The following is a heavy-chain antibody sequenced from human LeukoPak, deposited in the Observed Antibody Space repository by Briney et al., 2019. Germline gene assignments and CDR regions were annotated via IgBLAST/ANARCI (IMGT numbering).Heavy chain of an antibody. Sequence: ASVKVSCKASGYTFTGYYMHWVRQAPGQGLEWMGWINPNSGGTNYAQKFQGRVTMTRDTSISTAYMELSRLRSDDTAVYYCGRAFYNYDILTGYYNPPLTYFDYWGQGTLVTVSS. D-gene: IGHD3-9*01. CDR2: INPNSGGT. CDR3: GRAFYNYDILTGYYNPPLTYFDY. V-gene: IGHV1-2*02. J-gene: IGHJ4*02. CDR1: GYTFTGYY.